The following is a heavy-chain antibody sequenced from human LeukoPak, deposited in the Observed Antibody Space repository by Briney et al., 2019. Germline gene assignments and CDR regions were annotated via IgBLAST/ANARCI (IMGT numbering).Heavy chain of an antibody. D-gene: IGHD5-24*01. CDR3: AKGREMATITDFDY. J-gene: IGHJ4*02. CDR1: GFTFSYYA. CDR2: LSGTTGST. V-gene: IGHV3-23*01. Sequence: GGSLRLSCAPSGFTFSYYAMSWVRQAPGKGLEWVAGLSGTTGSTYYADSVKGRFTISRDNSENMLYLQMNSLGAEDTALYYCAKGREMATITDFDYWGQGTLVSV.